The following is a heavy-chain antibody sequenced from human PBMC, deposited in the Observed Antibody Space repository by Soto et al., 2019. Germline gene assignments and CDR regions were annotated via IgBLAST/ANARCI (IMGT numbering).Heavy chain of an antibody. CDR1: GYSFTSYW. CDR3: ASHIGGGAGVVIAPDWFDP. V-gene: IGHV5-51*01. D-gene: IGHD3-3*01. CDR2: IDSGDSDT. J-gene: IGHJ5*02. Sequence: GESLKISCKGSGYSFTSYWIGWGRQMPGKGLGWMGIIDSGDSDTRYRPSFQGQVTISADKSISTAYLQGSSLKASDTAMYYCASHIGGGAGVVIAPDWFDPWGQGTLVTVSS.